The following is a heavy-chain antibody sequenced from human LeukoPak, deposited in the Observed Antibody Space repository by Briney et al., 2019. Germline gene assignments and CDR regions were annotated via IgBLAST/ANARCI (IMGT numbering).Heavy chain of an antibody. V-gene: IGHV3-7*01. CDR3: ARYGDYYFDD. CDR2: IKQDGSEK. D-gene: IGHD2-21*02. J-gene: IGHJ4*02. Sequence: GGSLRLSCAASGFTFSSYWMSWVRQAPGKGLEWVANIKQDGSEKYYVDSVKGRFSISRDNPKNSLYLEMNTLRAEDTAVYYCARYGDYYFDDWGKGTLVTVSS. CDR1: GFTFSSYW.